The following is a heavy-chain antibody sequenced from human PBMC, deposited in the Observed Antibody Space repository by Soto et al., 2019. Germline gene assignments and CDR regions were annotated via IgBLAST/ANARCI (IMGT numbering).Heavy chain of an antibody. CDR1: GYTLTELS. D-gene: IGHD6-6*01. Sequence: ASVKVSCKVSGYTLTELSMHWVRQAPGKGLEWMGGFDPEDGETIYAQKFQGRVTMTEDTSTDTAYMELSSLRSEDTAVYYCAIYHSSSWLDWFDPWGQGTLVTVSS. V-gene: IGHV1-24*01. CDR3: AIYHSSSWLDWFDP. J-gene: IGHJ5*02. CDR2: FDPEDGET.